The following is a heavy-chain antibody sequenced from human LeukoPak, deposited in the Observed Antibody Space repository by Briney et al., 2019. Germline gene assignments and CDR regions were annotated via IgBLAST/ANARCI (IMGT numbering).Heavy chain of an antibody. CDR2: IYSGGST. CDR3: ARDQYDSSGYQDY. J-gene: IGHJ4*02. V-gene: IGHV3-53*01. CDR1: GFTFSNAW. D-gene: IGHD3-22*01. Sequence: GGSLRLSCAASGFTFSNAWMSWVRQAPGKGLEWVSVIYSGGSTYYADSVKGRFTTSRDNPKNTLYLQMNSLRAEDTAVYYCARDQYDSSGYQDYWGQGTLVTVSS.